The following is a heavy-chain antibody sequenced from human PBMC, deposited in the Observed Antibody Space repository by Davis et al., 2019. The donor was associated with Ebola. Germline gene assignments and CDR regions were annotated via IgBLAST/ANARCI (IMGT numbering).Heavy chain of an antibody. Sequence: AASVKVSCKASGYTFTGYYMHWVRQLPGQGLEWMGWINPNSGGTNYAQKFQGWVTMTRDTSISTAYMELSRLRSDDTAVYYCARGPVLLWFGEYREGVDYWGQGTLVTVSS. J-gene: IGHJ4*02. CDR2: INPNSGGT. CDR3: ARGPVLLWFGEYREGVDY. D-gene: IGHD3-10*01. V-gene: IGHV1-2*04. CDR1: GYTFTGYY.